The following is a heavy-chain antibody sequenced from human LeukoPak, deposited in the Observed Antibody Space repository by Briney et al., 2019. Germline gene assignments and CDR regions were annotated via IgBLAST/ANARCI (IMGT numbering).Heavy chain of an antibody. V-gene: IGHV4-61*02. D-gene: IGHD5-24*01. Sequence: SETLSLTCTVSGGSISSGSYYWSWIRQPAGKGLEWIGGIYTSGSTNYNPSLKSRVTISVDTSKNQFSLKLSSVTAADTAVYYCARDPLRDGYNTYYYYYMDVWGKGTTVTVSS. CDR1: GGSISSGSYY. CDR3: ARDPLRDGYNTYYYYYMDV. CDR2: IYTSGST. J-gene: IGHJ6*03.